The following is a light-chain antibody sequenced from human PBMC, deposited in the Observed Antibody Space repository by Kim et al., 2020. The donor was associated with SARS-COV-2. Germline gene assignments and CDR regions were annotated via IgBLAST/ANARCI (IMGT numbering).Light chain of an antibody. CDR2: QDS. J-gene: IGLJ2*01. V-gene: IGLV3-1*01. Sequence: VSPGQTAIITCSGDKLGDKYACWYQQKPGQSPVLVIYQDSKRPSGIPERFSGSNSGNTATLTISGTQAMDEADYYCQAWDSSTAVLGGGTQLTVL. CDR1: KLGDKY. CDR3: QAWDSSTAV.